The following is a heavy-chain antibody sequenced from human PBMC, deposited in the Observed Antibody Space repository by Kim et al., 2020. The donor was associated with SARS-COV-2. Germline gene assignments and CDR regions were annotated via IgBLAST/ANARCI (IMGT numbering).Heavy chain of an antibody. CDR3: ARGVQLWQGRAVSFDY. V-gene: IGHV4-59*01. CDR2: IYYSGST. Sequence: SETLSLTCTVSGGSISSYYWSWIRQPPGKGLEWIGYIYYSGSTNYNPSLKSRVTISVDTSKNQFSLKLSSVTAADTAVYYCARGVQLWQGRAVSFDYWGQGTLVTVSS. D-gene: IGHD5-18*01. J-gene: IGHJ4*02. CDR1: GGSISSYY.